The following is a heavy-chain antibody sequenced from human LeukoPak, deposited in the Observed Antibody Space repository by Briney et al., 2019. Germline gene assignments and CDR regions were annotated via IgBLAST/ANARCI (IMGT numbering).Heavy chain of an antibody. J-gene: IGHJ4*02. CDR2: ISSDSSTI. Sequence: GGSLRLSCAASGFIFSRYSFNWVRQAPGKGLEWLAYISSDSSTIYYAHSVKGRFTVSRDNADNSVYLQMNSLRAEDTAVYYCAGDGYSTVNKPDWSDYWGQGSLVTVSS. CDR3: AGDGYSTVNKPDWSDY. V-gene: IGHV3-48*01. D-gene: IGHD4-17*01. CDR1: GFIFSRYS.